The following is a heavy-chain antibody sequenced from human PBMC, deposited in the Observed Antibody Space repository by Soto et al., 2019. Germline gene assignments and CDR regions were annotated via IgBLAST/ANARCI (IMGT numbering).Heavy chain of an antibody. Sequence: GGSLRLSCAASGFTFDDYAMHWVRQAPGKGLEWVCLISCDGGSTYYADSVKGRCTISRDNDKNSLYLQMKSLGAEDTALYYCPKGNMNYDFWSGYYTGHWFDSWGPGTLVTVSS. CDR2: ISCDGGST. V-gene: IGHV3-43D*04. CDR3: PKGNMNYDFWSGYYTGHWFDS. CDR1: GFTFDDYA. D-gene: IGHD3-3*01. J-gene: IGHJ5*01.